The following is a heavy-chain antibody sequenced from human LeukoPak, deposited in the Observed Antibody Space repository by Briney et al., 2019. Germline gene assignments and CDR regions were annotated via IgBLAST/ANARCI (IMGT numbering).Heavy chain of an antibody. J-gene: IGHJ4*02. CDR1: GGSISSSSYY. Sequence: SSETLSLTCTVSGGSISSSSYYWGWIRQPPGKGLEWIGSIYYSGSTYYNPSLKSRVTISVDTSKNQFSLKLSSVTAADTAVYYCARHRVGDPLDYWGQGTLVTASS. V-gene: IGHV4-39*01. CDR2: IYYSGST. CDR3: ARHRVGDPLDY. D-gene: IGHD3-3*01.